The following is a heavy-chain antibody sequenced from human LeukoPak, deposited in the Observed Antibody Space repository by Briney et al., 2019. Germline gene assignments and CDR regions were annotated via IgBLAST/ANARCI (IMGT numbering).Heavy chain of an antibody. Sequence: VASVKVSCKASGGTFSSYAISWVRQAPGQGLEWMGGIIPIFGTANYAQKFQGRVTITADKSTSTAYMELSSLRSEDTAVYYCARAYDILTGPDYWGQGMLVTVSS. CDR1: GGTFSSYA. V-gene: IGHV1-69*06. J-gene: IGHJ4*02. D-gene: IGHD3-9*01. CDR2: IIPIFGTA. CDR3: ARAYDILTGPDY.